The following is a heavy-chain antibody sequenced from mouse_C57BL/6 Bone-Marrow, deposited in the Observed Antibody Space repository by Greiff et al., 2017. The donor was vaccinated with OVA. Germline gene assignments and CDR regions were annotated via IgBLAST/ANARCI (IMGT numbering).Heavy chain of an antibody. Sequence: EVQVVESGGGLVQPKGSLKLSCAASGFTFNTYAMHWVRQAPGKGLEWVARIRSKSSNYATYYADSVKDRFTISRDDSQSMLYLQMNNLKTEDTAMYYCVRGGGNPYYFDYWGQGTTLTVSS. V-gene: IGHV10-3*01. CDR1: GFTFNTYA. CDR2: IRSKSSNYAT. J-gene: IGHJ2*01. CDR3: VRGGGNPYYFDY. D-gene: IGHD2-1*01.